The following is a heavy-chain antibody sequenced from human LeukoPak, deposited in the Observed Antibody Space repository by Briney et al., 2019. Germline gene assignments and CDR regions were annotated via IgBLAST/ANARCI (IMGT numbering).Heavy chain of an antibody. Sequence: GGSLRLSCATSGFTFSNAWMSWVRQAPGKGLEWVGRIKSKTDGWTTDYAARVKGTFTISRDDSKNTLYLQMNSLKTEDTAVYYCTTGVLGLKQLVRPWGQGTLVTVSS. J-gene: IGHJ5*02. CDR2: IKSKTDGWTT. CDR1: GFTFSNAW. V-gene: IGHV3-15*01. CDR3: TTGVLGLKQLVRP. D-gene: IGHD6-6*01.